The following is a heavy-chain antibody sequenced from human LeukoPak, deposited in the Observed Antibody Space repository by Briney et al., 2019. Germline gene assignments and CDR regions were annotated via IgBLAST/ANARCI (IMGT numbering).Heavy chain of an antibody. CDR1: GGSFSGYY. V-gene: IGHV4-34*01. D-gene: IGHD6-6*01. CDR3: ARGVARSSKFHFSYYFDY. Sequence: SETLSLTCAVYGGSFSGYYWGWIRQPPGKGLEWIGEINHSGSSGSTNYNPSLKSRVTISVDTSKNQFSLKLSSVTAADTAVYYCARGVARSSKFHFSYYFDYWGQGTLVTVSS. CDR2: INHSGSSGST. J-gene: IGHJ4*02.